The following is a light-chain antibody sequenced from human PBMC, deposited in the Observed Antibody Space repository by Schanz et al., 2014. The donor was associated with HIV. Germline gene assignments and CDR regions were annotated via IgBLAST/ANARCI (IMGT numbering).Light chain of an antibody. CDR2: KVS. J-gene: IGKJ3*01. CDR1: QSLVHSDGNTY. V-gene: IGKV2-30*02. Sequence: DVVMTQSPLSLPVTLGQPASISCRSSQSLVHSDGNTYLNWFQQRPGQSPRRLIYKVSKRDSGVPDRFSGSGSGTDFTLKISRVEAEDVGVYYCMQGVHFPPFTFGPGTKVAI. CDR3: MQGVHFPPFT.